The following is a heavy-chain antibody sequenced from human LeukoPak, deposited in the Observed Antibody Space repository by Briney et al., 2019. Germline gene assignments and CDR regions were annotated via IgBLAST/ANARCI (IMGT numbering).Heavy chain of an antibody. CDR2: IKEDATEK. V-gene: IGHV3-7*01. D-gene: IGHD1-1*01. Sequence: GGSLRLSCAASGFTFGTYWAHWVRQAPGQGLEWVANIKEDATEKYYVDSVKGRFTIPRDNAKKSLYLQMNSLRVEDTAVYYCATFNNFANGWGQGTLVTVSS. J-gene: IGHJ4*02. CDR3: ATFNNFANG. CDR1: GFTFGTYW.